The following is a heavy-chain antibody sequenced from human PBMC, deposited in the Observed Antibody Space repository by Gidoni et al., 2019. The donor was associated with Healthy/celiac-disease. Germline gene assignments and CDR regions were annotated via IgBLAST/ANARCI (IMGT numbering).Heavy chain of an antibody. CDR1: GYSFTRYW. V-gene: IGHV5-10-1*03. Sequence: ELQLVQSGAEVKKPGESLRISCKVSGYSFTRYWISWVRQMPGKGLEWMGRIDPSDSYTNYSPSFQGHVTISADKSISTAYLQWSSLKASDTAMYYCARRSHVASGYPAFDIWGQGTMVTVSS. CDR2: IDPSDSYT. D-gene: IGHD3-22*01. J-gene: IGHJ3*02. CDR3: ARRSHVASGYPAFDI.